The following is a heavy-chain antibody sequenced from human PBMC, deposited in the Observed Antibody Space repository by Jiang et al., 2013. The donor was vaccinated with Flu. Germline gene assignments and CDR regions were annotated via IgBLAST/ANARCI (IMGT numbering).Heavy chain of an antibody. J-gene: IGHJ4*02. V-gene: IGHV3-33*01. CDR3: ARLYGDYYFDY. D-gene: IGHD4-17*01. CDR1: GFTFSSYG. CDR2: IWYDGSNK. Sequence: VQLLESGGGVVQPGRSLRLSCAASGFTFSSYGMHWVRQAPGKGLEWVAVIWYDGSNKYYADSVKGRFTISRDNSENTLYLQMNSLRAEDTAVYYCARLYGDYYFDYWGQGTLVTVSS.